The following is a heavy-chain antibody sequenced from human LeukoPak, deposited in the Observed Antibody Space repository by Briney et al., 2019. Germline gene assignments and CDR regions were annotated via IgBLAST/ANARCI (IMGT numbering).Heavy chain of an antibody. CDR1: GGSISSSSYY. V-gene: IGHV4-39*01. D-gene: IGHD2-2*01. J-gene: IGHJ3*02. CDR3: ARHLYCSSTSCYFGAFDI. CDR2: IYYSGST. Sequence: SETLSLTCTVFGGSISSSSYYWGWIRQPPGKGLEWIGSIYYSGSTYYNPSLKSRVTISVDTSKNQFPLKLSSVTAADTAVYYCARHLYCSSTSCYFGAFDIWGQGTMVTVSS.